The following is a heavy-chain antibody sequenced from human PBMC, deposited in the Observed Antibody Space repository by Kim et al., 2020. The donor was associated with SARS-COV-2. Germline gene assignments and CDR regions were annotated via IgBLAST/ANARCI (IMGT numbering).Heavy chain of an antibody. V-gene: IGHV4-59*01. CDR1: GGSISSYY. J-gene: IGHJ4*02. CDR2: IYYSGST. Sequence: SETLSLTCTVSGGSISSYYWSWIRQPPGKGLEWIGYIYYSGSTNYNPSLKSRVTISVDTSKNQFSLKLSSVTAADTAVYYCARGHNYSGYDREVDYWGQG. D-gene: IGHD5-12*01. CDR3: ARGHNYSGYDREVDY.